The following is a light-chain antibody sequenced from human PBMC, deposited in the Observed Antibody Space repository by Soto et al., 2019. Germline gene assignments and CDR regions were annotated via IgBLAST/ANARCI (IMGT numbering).Light chain of an antibody. CDR3: QQYNNWPWT. J-gene: IGKJ1*01. V-gene: IGKV3-15*01. CDR1: QSLGIY. CDR2: GAS. Sequence: EIVLTQSPATLSLSPGERATLSCRASQSLGIYLAWYQQKLGQAPRLLIYGASSRATGIPARFSGSGSGTEFTLTISSLQSEDFAVYYCQQYNNWPWTFGQGTKVDIK.